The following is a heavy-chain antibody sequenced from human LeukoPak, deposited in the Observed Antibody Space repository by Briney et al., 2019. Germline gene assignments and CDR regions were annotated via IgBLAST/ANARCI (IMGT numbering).Heavy chain of an antibody. CDR1: GFTFSSSW. D-gene: IGHD3-16*02. V-gene: IGHV3-74*01. Sequence: GGSLRLSCAASGFTFSSSWMDWVRQAPGKGLVWVSHINSDGSTTNYADSVKGRFTISRDNAKNTLYLQMNSLRAEDTAVYYCARGEFSPLLLDYWGQGTLVTVSS. CDR3: ARGEFSPLLLDY. CDR2: INSDGSTT. J-gene: IGHJ4*02.